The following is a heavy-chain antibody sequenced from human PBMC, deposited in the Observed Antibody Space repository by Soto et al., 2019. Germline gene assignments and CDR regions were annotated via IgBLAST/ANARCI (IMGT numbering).Heavy chain of an antibody. V-gene: IGHV3-23*01. CDR3: AKDHYYDWSGYFDS. J-gene: IGHJ4*02. D-gene: IGHD3-22*01. Sequence: EVQLLESGGGLVQPGGSLRLSCAASGFTFSSYAMSWVRQAPGKGLEWVSGISGSDVSTYQTDYMKGRFTISRDNSRNTLYPQMNSLRAEDTAVYFCAKDHYYDWSGYFDSWGPGALVTVSS. CDR2: ISGSDVST. CDR1: GFTFSSYA.